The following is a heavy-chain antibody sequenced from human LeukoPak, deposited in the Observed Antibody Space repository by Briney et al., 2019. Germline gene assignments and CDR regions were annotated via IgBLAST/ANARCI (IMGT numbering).Heavy chain of an antibody. CDR1: GYSFTSYW. CDR2: IYPGDSDT. J-gene: IGHJ4*02. CDR3: ARRAGYCSGGSCEYFKY. V-gene: IGHV5-51*01. Sequence: GESLKISCKGSGYSFTSYWIGWVRQMPGKGLEWMGIIYPGDSDTRYSPSFQGQVTISADKSISTAYLQWSSLRASDTAIYYCARRAGYCSGGSCEYFKYWGQGTLVTVSS. D-gene: IGHD2-15*01.